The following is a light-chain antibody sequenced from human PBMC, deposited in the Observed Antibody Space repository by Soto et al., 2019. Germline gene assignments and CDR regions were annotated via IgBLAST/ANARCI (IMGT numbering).Light chain of an antibody. CDR1: QNIYNN. CDR3: QQYNNWPLT. CDR2: HAS. Sequence: EIVMTQSPATLSVSPGERATLSCRADQNIYNNLGWYQQKPGQDPRLLIYHASSRATGIPARFSGSGSGTDFTLTITSLQSEDFAVYYCQQYNNWPLTFGGGTKVEIK. J-gene: IGKJ4*01. V-gene: IGKV3-15*01.